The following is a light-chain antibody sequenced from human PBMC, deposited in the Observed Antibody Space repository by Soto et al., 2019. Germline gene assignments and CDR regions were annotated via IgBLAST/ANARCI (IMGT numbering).Light chain of an antibody. CDR2: GAS. CDR1: QSISSSY. CDR3: HKNCPPSCT. J-gene: IGKJ1*01. Sequence: EIVLTPSPCTLPMSPGERATLSGRTSQSISSSYLAWYQQQPGQALRLLISGASTRATRLRDRFSGSGSGTDFTLTIIRPEPEDFAVYYWHKNCPPSCTFGQGTKVEIK. V-gene: IGKV3-20*01.